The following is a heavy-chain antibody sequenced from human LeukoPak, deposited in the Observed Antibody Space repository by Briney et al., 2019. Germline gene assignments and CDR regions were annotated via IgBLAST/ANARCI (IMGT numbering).Heavy chain of an antibody. CDR3: ARTPTSRKRFLGGAATGTDYYYYYYMDV. Sequence: SETLSLTCTVSGYSISSGYYWGWIRQPPGKGLEWIGSFYDSGNTYYNPSLKSRVTISVDTSKNQFSLKLRSVTAADTAVYYCARTPTSRKRFLGGAATGTDYYYYYYMDVWGKGTTVTISS. CDR2: FYDSGNT. J-gene: IGHJ6*03. CDR1: GYSISSGYY. V-gene: IGHV4-38-2*02. D-gene: IGHD6-13*01.